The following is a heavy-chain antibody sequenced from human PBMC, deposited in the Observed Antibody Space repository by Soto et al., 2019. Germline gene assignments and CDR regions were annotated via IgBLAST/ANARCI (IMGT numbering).Heavy chain of an antibody. CDR3: ATERGHKYYFDY. J-gene: IGHJ4*02. Sequence: GGSLRLSGAASGFTVSSKYMSWVRQAPWKGLEWVSVIYSDGSTYYADSVKGRFTISRDNSKNTLYLQMNSLRAEDTAVYYCATERGHKYYFDYWGQGTLVTVSS. V-gene: IGHV3-53*01. CDR2: IYSDGST. CDR1: GFTVSSKY.